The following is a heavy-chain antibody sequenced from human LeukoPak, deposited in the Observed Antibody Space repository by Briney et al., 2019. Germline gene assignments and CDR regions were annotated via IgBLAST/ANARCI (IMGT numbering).Heavy chain of an antibody. CDR1: GFTFSSYS. D-gene: IGHD3-9*01. V-gene: IGHV3-21*01. CDR3: ARDGEVYYDILTGPDY. Sequence: GGSLRLSCAASGFTFSSYSMNWVRQAPGKGLEWVSSISSSSSYIYYADSVKGRFAISRDNAKNSLYLQMNSLRAEDTAVYYCARDGEVYYDILTGPDYWGQGTLVTVSS. J-gene: IGHJ4*02. CDR2: ISSSSSYI.